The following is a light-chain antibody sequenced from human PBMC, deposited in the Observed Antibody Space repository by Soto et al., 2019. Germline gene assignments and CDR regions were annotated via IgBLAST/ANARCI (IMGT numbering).Light chain of an antibody. CDR2: KAS. Sequence: DIQMTQSPSTLSASVRDRVTITCRASQSISSWMAWYQQKPGKAHKLLIYKASSLESGVPSTFSGSGLGTEITLTISSLQSDDFATYYCQQYNSYAFTFGPGTKVDIK. CDR1: QSISSW. J-gene: IGKJ3*01. V-gene: IGKV1-5*03. CDR3: QQYNSYAFT.